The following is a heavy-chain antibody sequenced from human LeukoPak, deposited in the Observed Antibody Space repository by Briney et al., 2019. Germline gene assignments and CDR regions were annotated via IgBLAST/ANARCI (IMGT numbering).Heavy chain of an antibody. CDR1: GFTFSSYS. CDR2: ISSSSSTI. V-gene: IGHV3-48*04. CDR3: ARDQGGGYSYGWQSFDY. D-gene: IGHD5-18*01. J-gene: IGHJ4*02. Sequence: GGSLRLSCAASGFTFSSYSMNWVRQAPGKGLEWVSYISSSSSTIYYADSVKGRFTISRDNAKNSLYLQMNSLRAEDTAVYYCARDQGGGYSYGWQSFDYWGQGTLVTVSS.